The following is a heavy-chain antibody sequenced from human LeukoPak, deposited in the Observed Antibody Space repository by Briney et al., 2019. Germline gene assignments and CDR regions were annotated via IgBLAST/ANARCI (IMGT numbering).Heavy chain of an antibody. CDR3: ARGDGDCSRTSCYASAFDI. CDR2: IYTSGST. Sequence: SETLSLTCTVSGGSISSYYWSWIRQPAGKGLEWIGRIYTSGSTNYNPSLKSRVTMSVDTSKNQFSLKLSSVTAADTAVYYCARGDGDCSRTSCYASAFDIWGQGTMVTVSS. V-gene: IGHV4-4*07. J-gene: IGHJ3*02. D-gene: IGHD2-2*01. CDR1: GGSISSYY.